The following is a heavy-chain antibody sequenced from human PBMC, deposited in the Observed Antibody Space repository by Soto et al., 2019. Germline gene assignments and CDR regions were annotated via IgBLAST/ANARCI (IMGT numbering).Heavy chain of an antibody. CDR2: INAGNGNT. CDR3: ARKEGQNFYYYYYGMDV. CDR1: GYTFTSYV. V-gene: IGHV1-3*01. Sequence: ASVKVSCKASGYTFTSYVMHWVRQAPGQRLEWMGWINAGNGNTKYSQKFQGRVTITRDTSASTAYMELSSLRSEDTAVYYCARKEGQNFYYYYYGMDVWGQGTTVTVS. D-gene: IGHD1-7*01. J-gene: IGHJ6*02.